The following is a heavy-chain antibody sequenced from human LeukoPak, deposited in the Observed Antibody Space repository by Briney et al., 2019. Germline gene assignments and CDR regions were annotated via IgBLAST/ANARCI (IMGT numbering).Heavy chain of an antibody. CDR2: ISGSGGST. CDR1: GFTFSSHA. D-gene: IGHD2-2*01. V-gene: IGHV3-23*01. Sequence: GGSLRLSCAASGFTFSSHAMSWVRQAPGKGLEWVSVISGSGGSTYYADSVKGRFTISRDNSKNTLYVQMNSLRAEDTAIYYCAKDGLHCCSASCYFEYWGQGIPVTVSS. CDR3: AKDGLHCCSASCYFEY. J-gene: IGHJ4*02.